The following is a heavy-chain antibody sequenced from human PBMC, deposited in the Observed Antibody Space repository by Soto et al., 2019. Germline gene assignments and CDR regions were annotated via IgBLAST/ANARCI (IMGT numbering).Heavy chain of an antibody. J-gene: IGHJ5*02. CDR2: IQYRGST. CDR3: ARHRSSGWYLRWFDP. D-gene: IGHD6-19*01. Sequence: PSETLSLTCTVSDDSTTSGAYYWGLIRQPPGKGLEWIGTIQYRGSTYYNPSLKSRVTISVDTSKNQFSLELSSVTAADTAVYYCARHRSSGWYLRWFDPWGQGTLVTVSS. CDR1: DDSTTSGAYY. V-gene: IGHV4-39*01.